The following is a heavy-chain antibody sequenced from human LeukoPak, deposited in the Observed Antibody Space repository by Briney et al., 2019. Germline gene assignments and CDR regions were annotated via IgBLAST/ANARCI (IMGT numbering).Heavy chain of an antibody. CDR1: GYTFTGYY. D-gene: IGHD2-2*01. V-gene: IGHV1-2*02. CDR3: ARDTAFIGYCSSTSCYPPYYFDY. Sequence: ASVKVSCKASGYTFTGYYMHWVRQAPGQGLEWMGWINPNSGGTNYAQKFQGRVTMTRDTSISTAYMELSRLRSDHTAVYYCARDTAFIGYCSSTSCYPPYYFDYWGQGTLVTVSS. CDR2: INPNSGGT. J-gene: IGHJ4*02.